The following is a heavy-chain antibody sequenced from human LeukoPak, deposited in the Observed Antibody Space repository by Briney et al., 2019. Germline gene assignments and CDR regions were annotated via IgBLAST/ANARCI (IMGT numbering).Heavy chain of an antibody. J-gene: IGHJ3*02. CDR3: ARDSGWLRPFGI. D-gene: IGHD6-19*01. CDR2: TYYRSKWYN. V-gene: IGHV6-1*01. CDR1: GDNVSSKSAA. Sequence: SQTLSLTCVISGDNVSSKSAAWNWIRQSPSRGLEWLGRTYYRSKWYNDYAISVKSRITFNPDTSTNQFSLQLNSVTPEDTAMYFCARDSGWLRPFGIWGQGTMVTVSS.